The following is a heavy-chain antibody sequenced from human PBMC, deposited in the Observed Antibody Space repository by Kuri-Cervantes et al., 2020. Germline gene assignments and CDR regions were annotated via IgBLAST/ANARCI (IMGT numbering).Heavy chain of an antibody. CDR3: AKDRAAAGTYLDY. CDR1: GFTFSSYS. J-gene: IGHJ4*02. Sequence: GESLKISCTASGFTFSSYSTNWVRQAPGKGLEWVSGIIENGGSTYYADSVKGRFSISRDNSKNTLYLQMNSLRAEDTAVYYCAKDRAAAGTYLDYWGQGTLVAVSS. D-gene: IGHD6-13*01. V-gene: IGHV3-23*01. CDR2: IIENGGST.